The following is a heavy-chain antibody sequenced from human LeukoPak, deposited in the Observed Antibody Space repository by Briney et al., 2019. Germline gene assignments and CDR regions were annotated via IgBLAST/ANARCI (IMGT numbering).Heavy chain of an antibody. CDR2: IYHSGST. V-gene: IGHV4-4*02. CDR1: GGSISSSNW. J-gene: IGHJ6*03. D-gene: IGHD3-9*01. Sequence: SGTLSLTCAVSGGSISSSNWWSWVRQPPGKGLEWIGEIYHSGSTNYNPSLKSRVTISVDTSKNQFSLKLSSVTAADTAVYYCARHTRAFDWLLNDYYYYMDVWGKGTTVTISS. CDR3: ARHTRAFDWLLNDYYYYMDV.